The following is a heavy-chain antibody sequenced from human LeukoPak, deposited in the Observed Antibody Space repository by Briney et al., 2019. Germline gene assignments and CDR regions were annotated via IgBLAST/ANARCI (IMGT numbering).Heavy chain of an antibody. V-gene: IGHV4-34*01. Sequence: SETLSLTCAVYRGSFSGYYWSWIRQAPGKGLEWIGEINHSGSTDQNPSLKSRVTISVDTSKKQFSLKLSSVTAADTAVYYCARGDYYYASGGYYKGPVDYWGQGTLVTVS. CDR1: RGSFSGYY. J-gene: IGHJ4*02. CDR2: INHSGST. D-gene: IGHD3-10*01. CDR3: ARGDYYYASGGYYKGPVDY.